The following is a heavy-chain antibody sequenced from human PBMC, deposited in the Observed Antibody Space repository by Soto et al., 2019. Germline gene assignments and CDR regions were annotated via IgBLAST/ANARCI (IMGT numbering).Heavy chain of an antibody. V-gene: IGHV1-69*06. CDR3: ARDEGYCSSTSCYTGDAFDI. Sequence: QVQLVQSGAEVQKPGSSVKVSCKASGGTFSSYAISWVRQAPGQGLEWMGGIIPIFGTANYAQKFQGRVTITADKSTSTAYMELSSLRSEDTAVYYCARDEGYCSSTSCYTGDAFDIWGQGAMVTVSS. D-gene: IGHD2-2*02. CDR2: IIPIFGTA. J-gene: IGHJ3*02. CDR1: GGTFSSYA.